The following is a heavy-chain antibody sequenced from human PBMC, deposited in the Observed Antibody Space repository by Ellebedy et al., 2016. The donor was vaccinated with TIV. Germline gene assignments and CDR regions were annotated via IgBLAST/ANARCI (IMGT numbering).Heavy chain of an antibody. D-gene: IGHD3-16*01. CDR2: IYYSGST. CDR1: GGSISSSDYY. V-gene: IGHV4-39*01. CDR3: ARHAWGYYSGMDV. Sequence: SETLSLTXTVSGGSISSSDYYWGWIRQPPGKGLEWIGTIYYSGSTNYNPSLKSRVTISVDTSKNQFSLKLTSVTAADTAVYYCARHAWGYYSGMDVWGQGTTVTVSS. J-gene: IGHJ6*02.